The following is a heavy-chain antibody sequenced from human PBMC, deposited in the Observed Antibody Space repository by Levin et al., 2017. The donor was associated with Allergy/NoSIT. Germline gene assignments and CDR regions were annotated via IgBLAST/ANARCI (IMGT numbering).Heavy chain of an antibody. CDR3: ARGAPIQYHDDPQVAFDI. V-gene: IGHV1-2*02. CDR2: INPNSGGT. D-gene: IGHD5-24*01. CDR1: GYTFTGYY. J-gene: IGHJ3*02. Sequence: ASVKVSCKASGYTFTGYYMHWVRQAPGQGLEWMGWINPNSGGTNYAQKFQGRVTMTRDTSISTAYMELSRLRSDDTAVYYCARGAPIQYHDDPQVAFDIWGQGTMVTVSS.